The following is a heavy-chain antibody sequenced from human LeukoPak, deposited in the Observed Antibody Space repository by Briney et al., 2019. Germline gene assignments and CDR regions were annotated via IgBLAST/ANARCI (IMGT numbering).Heavy chain of an antibody. V-gene: IGHV3-23*01. Sequence: GGSLRLSCAASGFTFSSYAMSWVRQAPGKGLEWVSAISGSGGSTYYADSVKGRFTISRDNSKNMLYLQMNSLRAEDTAVYYCAKRRYSSGWYEGTWGQGTLVTVSS. CDR1: GFTFSSYA. D-gene: IGHD6-19*01. CDR3: AKRRYSSGWYEGT. J-gene: IGHJ5*02. CDR2: ISGSGGST.